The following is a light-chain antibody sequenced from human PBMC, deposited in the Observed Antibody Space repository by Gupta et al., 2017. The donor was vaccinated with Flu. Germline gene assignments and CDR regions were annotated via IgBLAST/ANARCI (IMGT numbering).Light chain of an antibody. Sequence: SYELTQPPSVSVFPGQPASITCSGNKLGDKYACWYQQTPGQSPVLVIYQNGKRPSGIPDRFSGSNSGNTATLTISGTQAMDDADYYCQACDSSTAGVFGGGTKLTVL. CDR3: QACDSSTAGV. CDR1: KLGDKY. J-gene: IGLJ3*02. V-gene: IGLV3-1*01. CDR2: QNG.